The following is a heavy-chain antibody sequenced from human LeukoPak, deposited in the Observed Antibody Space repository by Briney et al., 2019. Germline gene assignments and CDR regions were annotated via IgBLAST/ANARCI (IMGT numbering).Heavy chain of an antibody. CDR1: GFTFSSYA. Sequence: GGSLRLSCAASGFTFSSYAMSWVRQAPGKGLEGVADISGSGGSTYCADSVKGRFTISRDNSKNTLYLQMNSLRAEDTAVSYCAKVGLQYSSSSYAIDYWGQGTLVTVSS. D-gene: IGHD6-6*01. CDR3: AKVGLQYSSSSYAIDY. V-gene: IGHV3-23*01. CDR2: ISGSGGST. J-gene: IGHJ4*02.